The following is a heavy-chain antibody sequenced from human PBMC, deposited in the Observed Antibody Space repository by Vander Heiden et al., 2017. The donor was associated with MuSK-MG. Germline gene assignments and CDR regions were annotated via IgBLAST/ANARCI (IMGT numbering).Heavy chain of an antibody. CDR1: GGSISSSSYY. D-gene: IGHD1-26*01. V-gene: IGHV4-39*01. Sequence: GGSISSSSYYWGWIRQPPGKGLEWIGSIYYSGSTYYNPSLKSRVTISVDTSKNQFSLKLSSVTAADTAVYYCARRGISGWFDYWGQGTLVTVYS. J-gene: IGHJ5*01. CDR3: ARRGISGWFDY. CDR2: IYYSGST.